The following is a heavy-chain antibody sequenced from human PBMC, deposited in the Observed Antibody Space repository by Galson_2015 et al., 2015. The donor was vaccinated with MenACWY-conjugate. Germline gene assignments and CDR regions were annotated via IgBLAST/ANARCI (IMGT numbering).Heavy chain of an antibody. J-gene: IGHJ4*02. D-gene: IGHD3-3*01. CDR1: GGSITSNSYY. V-gene: IGHV4-39*01. CDR2: IFYSGTT. CDR3: ARLKRAFCDY. Sequence: ETLSLTCTVSGGSITSNSYYWGWIRQPPGKGLEWIGTIFYSGTTYYNPSLKSRVIISVDTSKNQFSLRLSSVTAADTALYYCARLKRAFCDYWGRGTLVTVSS.